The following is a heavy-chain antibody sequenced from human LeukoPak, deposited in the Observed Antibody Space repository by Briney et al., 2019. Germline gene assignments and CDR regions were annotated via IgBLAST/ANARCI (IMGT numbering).Heavy chain of an antibody. CDR1: GGTFSSYA. Sequence: SVKVSCKASGGTFSSYAISWVRQAPGQGLEWMGGIIPIFGTANYAQKFQGRVTITADESTSTAYMELSSLRSEDTAVYYCARDKEYYYDSSGYYGYYYGMDVWGQGTTVTVSS. V-gene: IGHV1-69*13. CDR2: IIPIFGTA. J-gene: IGHJ6*02. CDR3: ARDKEYYYDSSGYYGYYYGMDV. D-gene: IGHD3-22*01.